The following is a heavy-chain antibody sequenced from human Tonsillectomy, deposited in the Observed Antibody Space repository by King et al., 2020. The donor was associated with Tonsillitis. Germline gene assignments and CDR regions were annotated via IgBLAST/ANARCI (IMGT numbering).Heavy chain of an antibody. D-gene: IGHD3-22*01. CDR1: GFTFSSYE. CDR3: AGGGYSDSSGYYTS. CDR2: ISVSGSTI. Sequence: VQLVESGGGLVQPGGSLRLSCAASGFTFSSYEMNWVRQAPGKGLEWISSISVSGSTIYYADSVKGRFTISRDNAKNSLYLQMNSLRAEDSAVYYCAGGGYSDSSGYYTSWGQGTLVTVSS. V-gene: IGHV3-48*03. J-gene: IGHJ5*02.